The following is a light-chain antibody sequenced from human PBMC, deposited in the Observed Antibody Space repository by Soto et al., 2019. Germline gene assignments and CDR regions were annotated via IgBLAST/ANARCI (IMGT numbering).Light chain of an antibody. CDR1: QSVSSY. Sequence: EIVLTQSPATLSLSPGERDTLSCRASQSVSSYLAWHQQKPGQAPRLLIYDASNRATGIPARFSGSGSGTDFTLTISSLEPEDFAVYYRQQRSNWPLTFGGGTKVDIK. V-gene: IGKV3-11*01. J-gene: IGKJ4*01. CDR3: QQRSNWPLT. CDR2: DAS.